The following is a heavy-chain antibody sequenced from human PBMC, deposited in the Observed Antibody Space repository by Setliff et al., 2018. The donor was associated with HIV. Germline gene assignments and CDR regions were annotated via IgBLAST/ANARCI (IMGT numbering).Heavy chain of an antibody. CDR1: GFTFGDYV. CDR2: IRSKAHGGTT. V-gene: IGHV3-49*03. Sequence: GGSLRLSCITSGFTFGDYVMSWFRQAPGKGLEWVGFIRSKAHGGTTEYAASVEVRFIISRDDSKSIAYLQMNSLRAEDTAVYYCARVNSGGYNYKSFFDYWGQGTLVTVSS. CDR3: ARVNSGGYNYKSFFDY. D-gene: IGHD5-12*01. J-gene: IGHJ4*02.